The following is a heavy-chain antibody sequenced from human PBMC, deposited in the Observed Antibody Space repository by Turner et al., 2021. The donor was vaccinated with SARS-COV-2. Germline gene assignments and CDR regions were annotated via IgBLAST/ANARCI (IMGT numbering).Heavy chain of an antibody. Sequence: EVQLVESGGGVVQPGGSLRLSCSTSGVAFTDDYMDWVRQAPGKGLEGVGRTRNKTYRYTTEYAASVKGRFIISRDDSRNSLHLQMSSLKTEDTAVYYCTTYGVISHSASDVWGQGATVTVSS. V-gene: IGHV3-72*01. D-gene: IGHD4-17*01. CDR3: TTYGVISHSASDV. J-gene: IGHJ6*02. CDR2: TRNKTYRYTT. CDR1: GVAFTDDY.